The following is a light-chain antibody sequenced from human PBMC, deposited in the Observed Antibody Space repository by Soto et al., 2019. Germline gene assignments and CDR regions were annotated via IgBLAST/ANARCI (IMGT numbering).Light chain of an antibody. J-gene: IGLJ1*01. CDR1: SSDVGGYNY. Sequence: QSVLTQPASVSGSPGQSITISCTGTSSDVGGYNYVSWYQHHPGKAPKLIIYDVTNRPSGVSNPFSGSKSGNTASLTISGLQPEAEANYYCSSYTPSKTRQIVFGPGTKVPVL. CDR2: DVT. CDR3: SSYTPSKTRQIV. V-gene: IGLV2-14*03.